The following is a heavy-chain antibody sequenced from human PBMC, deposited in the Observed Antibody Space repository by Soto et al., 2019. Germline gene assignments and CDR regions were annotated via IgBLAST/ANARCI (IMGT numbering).Heavy chain of an antibody. CDR2: INHSGST. J-gene: IGHJ4*02. D-gene: IGHD2-15*01. CDR1: GGSFSGYY. CDR3: ARAAPRYRSGGSCYPGRDS. Sequence: QVQLQQWGAGLLKPSETLSLTCAVYGGSFSGYYWSWIRQPPGKGLEWIGEINHSGSTNYNPSLNSRATISVDTSKNRFSLKLSSVTAADTAVYYCARAAPRYRSGGSCYPGRDSWGQGPLVTVSS. V-gene: IGHV4-34*01.